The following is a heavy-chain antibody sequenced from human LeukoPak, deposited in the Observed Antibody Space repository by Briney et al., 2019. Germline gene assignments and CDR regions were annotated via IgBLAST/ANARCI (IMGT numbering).Heavy chain of an antibody. Sequence: QPGGSLRLSCAASGFTFSSYSMNWVRQAPGKGLVWVSRIKSDGSSTSYADSVKGRFTISRDNTKNTLYLQMNSLRAEDTAMYYCARRGAATDAFDIWGQGTMVTVSS. D-gene: IGHD1-26*01. CDR2: IKSDGSST. CDR1: GFTFSSYS. CDR3: ARRGAATDAFDI. J-gene: IGHJ3*02. V-gene: IGHV3-74*01.